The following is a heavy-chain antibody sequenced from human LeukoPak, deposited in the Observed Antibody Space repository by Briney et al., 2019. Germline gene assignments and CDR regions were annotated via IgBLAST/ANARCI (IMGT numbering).Heavy chain of an antibody. CDR2: ISSDRSIK. Sequence: GGSLRLSCTASKFTFSHYGMQWVRQAPGKGLEWVAVISSDRSIKVYADSVKGRFTLSRDNSINTVDLQMNSLRAEDTAVYYCVKEYHSRGFGAYFDYWGQGTLVTVSS. CDR1: KFTFSHYG. J-gene: IGHJ4*02. D-gene: IGHD3-3*01. CDR3: VKEYHSRGFGAYFDY. V-gene: IGHV3-30*18.